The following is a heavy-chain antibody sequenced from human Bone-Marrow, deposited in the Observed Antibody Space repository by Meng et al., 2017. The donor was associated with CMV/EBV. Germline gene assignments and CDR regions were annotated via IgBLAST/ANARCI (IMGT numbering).Heavy chain of an antibody. CDR3: ARGGILWPYEDFDY. D-gene: IGHD2-21*01. V-gene: IGHV3-13*01. Sequence: GESLKISCAASGFTFSSYDMHWVRQATGKGLEWVSAIGTAGDTYYPGSVKGRFTISRENAKNSLYLQMNSLRAGDTAVYYCARGGILWPYEDFDYWGQGTLVTVSS. CDR2: IGTAGDT. CDR1: GFTFSSYD. J-gene: IGHJ4*02.